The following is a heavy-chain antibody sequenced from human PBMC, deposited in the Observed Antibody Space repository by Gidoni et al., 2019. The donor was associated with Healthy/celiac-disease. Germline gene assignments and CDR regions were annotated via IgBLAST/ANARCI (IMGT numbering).Heavy chain of an antibody. Sequence: QVQLVQSGAEVKKPGASVTVSCKASGYTFTSYTMHWVRQAPGQRLEWMGWINAGNANTKYSQKFHGRVPITRDTSASTAYMELSSLRSEDTAVYYCAREVPPLYYGSGSPPYNWFDPWGQGTLVTVSS. CDR3: AREVPPLYYGSGSPPYNWFDP. CDR2: INAGNANT. D-gene: IGHD3-10*01. V-gene: IGHV1-3*01. CDR1: GYTFTSYT. J-gene: IGHJ5*02.